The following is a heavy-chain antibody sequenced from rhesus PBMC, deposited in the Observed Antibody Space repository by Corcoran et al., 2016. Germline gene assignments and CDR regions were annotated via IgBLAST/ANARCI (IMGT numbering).Heavy chain of an antibody. D-gene: IGHD5-24*01. Sequence: EVQLVESGGGLVQPGGSLRLSCAASGFTFSSYGMSWVRQATGKGLEWVSYISNGGGSTNYADSVNGRFTISRDNSKNTLSMQMNSLRAEDTAVYYCAKGQTAGTVPRPVDYWGQGVLVTVAS. V-gene: IGHV3S5*01. CDR3: AKGQTAGTVPRPVDY. CDR1: GFTFSSYG. CDR2: ISNGGGST. J-gene: IGHJ4*01.